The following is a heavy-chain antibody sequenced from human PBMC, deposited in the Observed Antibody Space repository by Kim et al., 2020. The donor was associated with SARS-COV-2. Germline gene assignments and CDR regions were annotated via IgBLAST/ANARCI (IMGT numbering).Heavy chain of an antibody. D-gene: IGHD6-13*01. Sequence: GGSLRLSCAASGFTFSSYAMHWVRQAPGKGLEWVAVISYDGSNKYYADSVKGRFTISRDNSKNTLYLQMNSLRAEDTAVYYCASLPWRIAAAVHYWGQGTLVTVSS. J-gene: IGHJ4*02. CDR3: ASLPWRIAAAVHY. CDR1: GFTFSSYA. CDR2: ISYDGSNK. V-gene: IGHV3-30*04.